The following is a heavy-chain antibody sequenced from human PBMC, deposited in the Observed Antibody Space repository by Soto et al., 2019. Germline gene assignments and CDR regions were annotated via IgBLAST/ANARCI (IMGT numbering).Heavy chain of an antibody. CDR1: GGSISSGDYY. CDR2: IYYSGST. V-gene: IGHV4-30-4*01. Sequence: PSETLSLTGTVSGGSISSGDYYWSWIRQPPGKGLEWIGYIYYSGSTYYNPSLKSRVTISVDTSKNQFSLKLSSVTAADTAVYYCAGSSMVRGAPVAFDIWGQGTMVTVSS. D-gene: IGHD3-10*01. CDR3: AGSSMVRGAPVAFDI. J-gene: IGHJ3*02.